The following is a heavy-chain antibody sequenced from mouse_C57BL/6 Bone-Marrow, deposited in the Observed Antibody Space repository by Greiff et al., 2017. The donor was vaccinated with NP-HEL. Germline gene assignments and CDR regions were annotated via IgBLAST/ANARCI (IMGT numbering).Heavy chain of an antibody. CDR2: IYPRSGNT. V-gene: IGHV1-81*01. J-gene: IGHJ3*01. Sequence: VQRVESGAELARPGASVKLSCKASGYTFTSYGISWVKQRTGQGLEWIGEIYPRSGNTYYNEKFKGKATLTADKSSSTAYMELRSLTSEDSAVYFCARPLYDGYASWFAYWGQGTLVTVSA. CDR3: ARPLYDGYASWFAY. D-gene: IGHD2-3*01. CDR1: GYTFTSYG.